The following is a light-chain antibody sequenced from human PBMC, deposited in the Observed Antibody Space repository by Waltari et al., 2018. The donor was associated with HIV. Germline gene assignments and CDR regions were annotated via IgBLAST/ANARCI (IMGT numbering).Light chain of an antibody. CDR2: GSD. Sequence: DIQMTQSPLFVSASDGDRVTITCRASQGISTWIAWYQQKPGKPPRLLIHGSDALETGIPSRFSGSGCGTHFSLTISRLQPEDLATYDCQQTNFVPLTFAEGTTIEIK. V-gene: IGKV1-12*01. CDR3: QQTNFVPLT. J-gene: IGKJ2*01. CDR1: QGISTW.